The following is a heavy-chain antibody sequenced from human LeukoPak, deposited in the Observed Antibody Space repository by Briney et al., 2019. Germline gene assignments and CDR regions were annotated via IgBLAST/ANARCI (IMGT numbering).Heavy chain of an antibody. Sequence: AASVKVSCKASGYTFTNYYMHWVRQAPGQGLEWMGIINPSGGSTNYAQKFQGRVTMTRDTSTSTVYMELSRLRSEDTAVYYCARDESISILWWWGQGTLVTVSS. D-gene: IGHD2-21*01. V-gene: IGHV1-46*01. J-gene: IGHJ1*01. CDR1: GYTFTNYY. CDR3: ARDESISILWW. CDR2: INPSGGST.